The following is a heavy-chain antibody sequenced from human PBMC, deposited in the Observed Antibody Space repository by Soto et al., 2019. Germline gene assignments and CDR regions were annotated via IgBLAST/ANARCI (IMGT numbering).Heavy chain of an antibody. Sequence: EVQLVESGGGLVQPGGSLRLSCAASGFTFSGRSLHWVRQAPGKGLVWVSGIDNAGTDSTYADSVKGRFTRARDNAKNTLYLQLNILRVEDTAVYYSARGWFGPDVWGKGTTVTVSS. CDR2: IDNAGTDS. V-gene: IGHV3-74*01. CDR3: ARGWFGPDV. CDR1: GFTFSGRS. D-gene: IGHD3-10*01. J-gene: IGHJ6*04.